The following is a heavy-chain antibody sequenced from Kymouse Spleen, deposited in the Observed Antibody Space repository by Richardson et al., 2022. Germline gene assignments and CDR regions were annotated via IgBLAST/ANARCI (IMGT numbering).Heavy chain of an antibody. V-gene: IGHV4-4*02. J-gene: IGHJ6*02. CDR2: IYHSGST. Sequence: QVQLQESGPGLVKPSGTLSLTCAVSGGSISSSNWWSWVRQPPGKGLEWIGEIYHSGSTNYNPSLKSRVTISVDKSKNQFSLKLSSVTAADTAVYYCARDKAVAGTGGDYYYYYGMDVWGQGTTVTVSS. CDR1: GGSISSSNW. D-gene: IGHD6-19*01. CDR3: ARDKAVAGTGGDYYYYYGMDV.